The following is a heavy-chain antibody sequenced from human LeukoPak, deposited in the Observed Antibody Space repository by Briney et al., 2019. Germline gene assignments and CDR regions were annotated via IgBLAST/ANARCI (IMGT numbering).Heavy chain of an antibody. CDR3: ARDVYIAVAGGFDY. J-gene: IGHJ4*02. V-gene: IGHV1-2*02. D-gene: IGHD6-19*01. CDR2: INPNSGGT. Sequence: ASVKVSCKASGYTFTGYYMHWVRQAPGQGLEWMGWINPNSGGTNYAQKFQGRVTMTRDKSISTAYMELSRLRSDDTAVYYCARDVYIAVAGGFDYWGQGTLVTVSS. CDR1: GYTFTGYY.